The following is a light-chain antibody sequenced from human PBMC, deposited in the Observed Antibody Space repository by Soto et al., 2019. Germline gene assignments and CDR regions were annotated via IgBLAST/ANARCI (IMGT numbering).Light chain of an antibody. J-gene: IGKJ1*01. Sequence: EIVMTQSPATLSVSPGERATLSCRASQSVSNNLAWYQQKPGQTPRLLIYGASTRATGIPARFSGSGSGTEFTLTISSLQAEDFAVYYCQQYNNWPPWTFGQGTKVEIK. CDR1: QSVSNN. V-gene: IGKV3-15*01. CDR2: GAS. CDR3: QQYNNWPPWT.